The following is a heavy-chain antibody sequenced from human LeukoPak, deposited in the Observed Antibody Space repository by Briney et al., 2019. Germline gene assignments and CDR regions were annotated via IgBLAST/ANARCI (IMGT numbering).Heavy chain of an antibody. CDR3: AKDLAVMVQSWFDP. Sequence: GGSLRLSCAASGFTFSSYAMSWVRQAPGKGLEWVSAISGSGGSTYYADSMKGRFTISRDNSKNTLYLQMNSLRAEDTAVYYCAKDLAVMVQSWFDPWGQGTLVTVSS. D-gene: IGHD3-10*01. CDR1: GFTFSSYA. V-gene: IGHV3-23*01. CDR2: ISGSGGST. J-gene: IGHJ5*02.